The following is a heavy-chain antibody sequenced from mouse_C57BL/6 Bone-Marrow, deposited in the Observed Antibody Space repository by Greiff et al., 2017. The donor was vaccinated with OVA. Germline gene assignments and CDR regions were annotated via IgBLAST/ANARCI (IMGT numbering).Heavy chain of an antibody. CDR2: IDPNSGGT. CDR1: GYTFTSYW. Sequence: QVQLQQSGAELVKPGASVKLSCKASGYTFTSYWMHWVKQRPGRGLEWIGRIDPNSGGTKYNEKFKSKATLTVDKPASTAYMQLSSLTSEDSAVYYCARWDTTVVVDAMDYWGQGTSVTVSS. J-gene: IGHJ4*01. D-gene: IGHD1-1*01. V-gene: IGHV1-72*01. CDR3: ARWDTTVVVDAMDY.